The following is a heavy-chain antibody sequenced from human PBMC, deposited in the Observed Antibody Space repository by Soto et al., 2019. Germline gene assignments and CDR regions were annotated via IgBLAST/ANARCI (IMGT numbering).Heavy chain of an antibody. CDR1: GYTFTSYG. Sequence: ASVKVSCKASGYTFTSYGISWVRQAPGQGLEWMGWISAYNGNTNYAQKLQGRVTMTTDTSTSTAYMELRSLRSDDTAVYYCARAFPILRYFDWLSLNGFDYWGQGTLVTVSS. CDR3: ARAFPILRYFDWLSLNGFDY. CDR2: ISAYNGNT. V-gene: IGHV1-18*01. D-gene: IGHD3-9*01. J-gene: IGHJ4*02.